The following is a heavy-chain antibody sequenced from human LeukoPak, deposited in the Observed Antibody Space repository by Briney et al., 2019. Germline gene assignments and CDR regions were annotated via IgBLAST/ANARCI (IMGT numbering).Heavy chain of an antibody. CDR2: IYASGST. J-gene: IGHJ4*02. CDR3: ARGRVEMATIDFDY. CDR1: GDSISSGSYY. Sequence: SETLSLTCTVSGDSISSGSYYWSWIRQPAGKGLEWIGRIYASGSTNYNPSLKSRVTISVDTSKNQFSLKLSSVTAADTAMYYCARGRVEMATIDFDYWGQGTLVTVSS. V-gene: IGHV4-61*02. D-gene: IGHD5-24*01.